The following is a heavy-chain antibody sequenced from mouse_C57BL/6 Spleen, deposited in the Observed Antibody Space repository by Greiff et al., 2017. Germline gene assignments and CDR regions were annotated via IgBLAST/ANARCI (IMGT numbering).Heavy chain of an antibody. CDR1: GFTFSSYA. D-gene: IGHD6-1*01. J-gene: IGHJ4*01. Sequence: EVNVVESGGGLVKPGGSLKLSCAASGFTFSSYAMSWVRQTPEKRLEWVATISDGGSYTYYPDNVKGRFTISRDNAKNNLYLQMSHLKSEDTAMYYCARDMAGRMGYWGQGTSVTVSS. CDR3: ARDMAGRMGY. CDR2: ISDGGSYT. V-gene: IGHV5-4*01.